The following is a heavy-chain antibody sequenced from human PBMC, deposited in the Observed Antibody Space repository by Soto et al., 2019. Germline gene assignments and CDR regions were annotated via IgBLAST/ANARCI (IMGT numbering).Heavy chain of an antibody. D-gene: IGHD3-10*01. CDR3: ARYSRGVRGVTLHYYYYYYMDV. V-gene: IGHV3-7*01. J-gene: IGHJ6*03. CDR1: GFTFSSYW. Sequence: GGSLRLSCAASGFTFSSYWMSWVRQAPGKGLEWVANIKQDGSEKYYVDSVKGRFTISRDNAKNSLYLQMNSLRAEDTAVYYCARYSRGVRGVTLHYYYYYYMDVWGKGTTVTVSS. CDR2: IKQDGSEK.